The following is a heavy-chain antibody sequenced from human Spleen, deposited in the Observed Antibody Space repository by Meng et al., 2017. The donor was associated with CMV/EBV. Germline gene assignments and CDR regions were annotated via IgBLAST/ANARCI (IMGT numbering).Heavy chain of an antibody. CDR3: ARNSGGWYRYFDY. D-gene: IGHD6-19*01. CDR2: INWNGGST. CDR1: GFTFDDYG. J-gene: IGHJ4*02. Sequence: ASGFTFDDYGMSWVRQVPGKGLEWVSGINWNGGSTGYADSVKGRFTIPRDNAKNSLYLQMNSLRAEDKALYYCARNSGGWYRYFDYWGQGTLVTVSS. V-gene: IGHV3-20*03.